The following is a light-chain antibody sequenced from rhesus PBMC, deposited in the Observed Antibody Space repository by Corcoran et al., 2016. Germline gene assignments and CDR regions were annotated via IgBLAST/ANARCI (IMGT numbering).Light chain of an antibody. CDR1: QGISKY. J-gene: IGKJ1*01. V-gene: IGKV1-25*01. CDR3: QHHDSYPRT. Sequence: DIQMTQSPSSLSASVGDTVTITCQASQGISKYLAWYQQKPWKAPKFLIYDASTLQSGVPSRFSGSGSWTEFTLTIRSLQPEDFGTYYCQHHDSYPRTFGQGTKVEIK. CDR2: DAS.